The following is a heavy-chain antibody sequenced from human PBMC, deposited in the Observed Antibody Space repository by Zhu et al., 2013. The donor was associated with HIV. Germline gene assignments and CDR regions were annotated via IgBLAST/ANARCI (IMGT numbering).Heavy chain of an antibody. J-gene: IGHJ6*03. Sequence: VQLVESGGGLIQPGGSLRLSCAASGFTVSSNYMSWVRQAPGKGLEWVSVIYSGGSTYYADSVKGRFTISRDNSKNTLYLQMNSLRAEDTAVYYCARPRIPGIAAAAHYYYMDVWGKGATVTVSS. D-gene: IGHD6-13*01. V-gene: IGHV3-66*03. CDR3: ARPRIPGIAAAAHYYYMDV. CDR2: IYSGGST. CDR1: GFTVSSNY.